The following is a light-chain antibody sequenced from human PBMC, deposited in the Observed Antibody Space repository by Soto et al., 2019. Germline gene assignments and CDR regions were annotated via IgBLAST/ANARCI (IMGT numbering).Light chain of an antibody. J-gene: IGKJ2*01. V-gene: IGKV4-1*01. CDR3: QQYYSTPHT. Sequence: DIVMTQSPDSLAVSLGERATINCKSSQSVLYSSNNKNYLAWYQQKPRQPPKLLIYWASTRESGVPGRFSGSGSGTDFTPTISSLQAEDVAVYFCQQYYSTPHTFGQGTKLEIK. CDR1: QSVLYSSNNKNY. CDR2: WAS.